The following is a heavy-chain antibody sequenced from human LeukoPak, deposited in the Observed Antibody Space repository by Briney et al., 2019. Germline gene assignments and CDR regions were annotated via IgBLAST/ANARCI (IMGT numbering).Heavy chain of an antibody. CDR1: GYTFTVYY. CDR3: ARESSRYDFWSSFLAEFDP. V-gene: IGHV1-2*02. D-gene: IGHD3-3*01. CDR2: INPNSGGT. J-gene: IGHJ5*02. Sequence: GASVKVSFKSSGYTFTVYYMHWVRQAPGQGLEWMGWINPNSGGTNYAQKFQGRVTMTRDTSISTAYMELSRLRSDDTAVYYCARESSRYDFWSSFLAEFDPWGQGTLVTVSS.